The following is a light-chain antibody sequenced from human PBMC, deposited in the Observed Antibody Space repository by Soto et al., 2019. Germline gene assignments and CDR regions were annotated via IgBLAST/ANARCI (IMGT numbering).Light chain of an antibody. J-gene: IGLJ2*01. Sequence: QSVLTQPASVSGSPGQSITISCTGTSSSVGAFDFVSWYQQHPGRAPKLLIYEVSNRPSGVSNRFSGSKSGNTASLTISGLQAEDEADYYCSSFAGSRVLVLGGGTKVTVL. CDR3: SSFAGSRVLV. CDR1: SSSVGAFDF. V-gene: IGLV2-14*01. CDR2: EVS.